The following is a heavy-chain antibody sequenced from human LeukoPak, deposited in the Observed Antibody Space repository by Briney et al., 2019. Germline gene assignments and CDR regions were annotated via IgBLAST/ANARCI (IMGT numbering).Heavy chain of an antibody. CDR1: GGSISSYY. Sequence: SETLSLTCTVSGGSISSYYWSRIRQPPGKGLEWIGYIYYSGSTNYNPSLKSRVTISVDTSKNQFSLKLSSVTAADTAVYYCARGGGSPRGPLVYWGQGTLVTVSS. J-gene: IGHJ4*02. CDR3: ARGGGSPRGPLVY. CDR2: IYYSGST. D-gene: IGHD1-26*01. V-gene: IGHV4-59*01.